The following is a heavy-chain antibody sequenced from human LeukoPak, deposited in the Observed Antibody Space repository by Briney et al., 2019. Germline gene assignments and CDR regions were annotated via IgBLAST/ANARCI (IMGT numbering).Heavy chain of an antibody. J-gene: IGHJ4*02. CDR1: GYTLTELS. CDR2: FDPEDGET. CDR3: ATDFRGVYDIFHY. Sequence: ASVKVSCKVSGYTLTELSMHWVRQAPGKGLEWMGGFDPEDGETVYAQKFQGRVTMTEDTSTDTAYMELSSLRSEDTAVYYCATDFRGVYDIFHYWGQGTLVTVSS. V-gene: IGHV1-24*01. D-gene: IGHD3-9*01.